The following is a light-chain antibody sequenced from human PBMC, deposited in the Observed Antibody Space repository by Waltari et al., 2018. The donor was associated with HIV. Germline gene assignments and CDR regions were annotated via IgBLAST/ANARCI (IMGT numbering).Light chain of an antibody. CDR1: ELADQN. CDR3: QSADSSDSSYV. CDR2: KDG. V-gene: IGLV3-25*03. Sequence: SFALTQPPSVSVSPGQTARIPCPGDELADQNVYWYQQKAGQAPVLVMYKDGERPSGVPERFFASTSGTTVTLIISGVQAEDEADYYCQSADSSDSSYVFGSGTKVTVL. J-gene: IGLJ1*01.